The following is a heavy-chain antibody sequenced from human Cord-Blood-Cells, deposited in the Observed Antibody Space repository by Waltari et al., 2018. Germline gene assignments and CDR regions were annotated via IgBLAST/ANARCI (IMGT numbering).Heavy chain of an antibody. Sequence: QVQLVQSGAEVKKPGASVKVSCKASGYTFTSYDINWVRQATGQGLEWMGWMNPNSGNTGYAQKFQGRVTMTRNTSISTAYMELSSLRSEDTAVYYCARFDYDFWSAERHFYYYYGMDVWGQGTTVTVSS. CDR1: GYTFTSYD. V-gene: IGHV1-8*01. J-gene: IGHJ6*02. CDR3: ARFDYDFWSAERHFYYYYGMDV. CDR2: MNPNSGNT. D-gene: IGHD3-3*01.